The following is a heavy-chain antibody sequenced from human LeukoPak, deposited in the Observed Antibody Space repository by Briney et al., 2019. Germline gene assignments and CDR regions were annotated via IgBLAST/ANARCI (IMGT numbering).Heavy chain of an antibody. J-gene: IGHJ4*02. Sequence: ASVKVSCKASGYTFTSYYMHWVRQAPGQGLEWMGIINPSGGSTSYAQKFQGRVTMTRDTSTSTVYMELSSLRSEDTAAYYCARETTVVTWGYWGQGTLVTVSS. CDR2: INPSGGST. V-gene: IGHV1-46*01. D-gene: IGHD4-23*01. CDR1: GYTFTSYY. CDR3: ARETTVVTWGY.